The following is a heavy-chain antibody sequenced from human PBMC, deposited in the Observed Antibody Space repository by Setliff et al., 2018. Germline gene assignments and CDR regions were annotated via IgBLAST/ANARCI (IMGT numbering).Heavy chain of an antibody. J-gene: IGHJ4*02. Sequence: PGESLKISCAASGFTFSSYGMHWVRQAPGKGLEWVAVIWYDGSNKYYADSVKGRFTISRDNSKNTLYLQMNSLRAEDTAVYYCAKDLITTTVPEWLLYTPTTYFDYWGQGTLVTVSS. V-gene: IGHV3-33*06. CDR1: GFTFSSYG. CDR3: AKDLITTTVPEWLLYTPTTYFDY. CDR2: IWYDGSNK. D-gene: IGHD3-3*01.